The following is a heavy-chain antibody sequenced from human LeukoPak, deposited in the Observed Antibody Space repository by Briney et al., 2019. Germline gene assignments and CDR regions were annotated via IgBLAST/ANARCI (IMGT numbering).Heavy chain of an antibody. Sequence: GGSLRLSCAASGFTFSSYGMHWVRQAPGKGLEWVSSIFPSGGEIHYADSVRGRFTISRDNSKSTLSPQMNSLRAEDTAIYYCATYRQVLLPFESWGQGTLVTVSS. V-gene: IGHV3-NL1*01. J-gene: IGHJ4*02. CDR3: ATYRQVLLPFES. D-gene: IGHD2-8*02. CDR2: IFPSGGEI. CDR1: GFTFSSYG.